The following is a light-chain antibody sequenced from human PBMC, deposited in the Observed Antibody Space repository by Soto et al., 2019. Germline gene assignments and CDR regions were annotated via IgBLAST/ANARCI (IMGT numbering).Light chain of an antibody. Sequence: VLTQSPGTLSLSPGQRSTLPCRASQSLANSFIAWYQQKNGQAPRVXIYDTSSRASGIPDRFSGSGYGTDFNLTISRLETEDFAVFYCQQYGTSEIIFGQGTRLEIK. CDR2: DTS. V-gene: IGKV3-20*01. CDR1: QSLANSF. J-gene: IGKJ5*01. CDR3: QQYGTSEII.